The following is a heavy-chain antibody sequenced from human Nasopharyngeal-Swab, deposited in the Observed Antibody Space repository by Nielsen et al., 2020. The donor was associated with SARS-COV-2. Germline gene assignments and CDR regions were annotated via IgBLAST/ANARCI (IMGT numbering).Heavy chain of an antibody. CDR2: ISAYNGNT. D-gene: IGHD2-2*01. Sequence: ASVKVSCKASGYTFTSYGISWVRQAPGQGLEWMGWISAYNGNTNYAQKLQGRVTMTPAPSPRPAYLELRSLRSDDPAVYYCARENIVVVPAATYYYGMDVWGQGTTVTVSS. V-gene: IGHV1-18*01. CDR3: ARENIVVVPAATYYYGMDV. CDR1: GYTFTSYG. J-gene: IGHJ6*02.